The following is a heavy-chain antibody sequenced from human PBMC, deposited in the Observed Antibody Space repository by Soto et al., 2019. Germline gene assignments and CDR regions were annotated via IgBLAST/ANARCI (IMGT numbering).Heavy chain of an antibody. CDR3: AGIWSGYYTNGY. D-gene: IGHD3-3*01. J-gene: IGHJ4*02. Sequence: GGSLRLSCAASGFTFSSYAMSWVRQAPGKGLEWVSAISGSSGSTYYADSVKGRFTISRDNSKNTLYLQVSSLRAEDTAVYYCAGIWSGYYTNGYWGQGTLVTVSS. CDR1: GFTFSSYA. CDR2: ISGSSGST. V-gene: IGHV3-23*01.